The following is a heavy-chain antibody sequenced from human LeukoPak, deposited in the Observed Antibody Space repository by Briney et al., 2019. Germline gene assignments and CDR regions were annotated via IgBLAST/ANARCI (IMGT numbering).Heavy chain of an antibody. Sequence: GASVKVSCKASGYTFTSYDINWVRQATGQGLEWMGWMNPNSGNTGYAQKFQGRVTMTRNTSISTAYMELSSLRSEDTAVYYCARGPKNWYSSSWYLDYWDQGTLVTVSS. CDR2: MNPNSGNT. V-gene: IGHV1-8*02. CDR1: GYTFTSYD. D-gene: IGHD6-13*01. J-gene: IGHJ4*02. CDR3: ARGPKNWYSSSWYLDY.